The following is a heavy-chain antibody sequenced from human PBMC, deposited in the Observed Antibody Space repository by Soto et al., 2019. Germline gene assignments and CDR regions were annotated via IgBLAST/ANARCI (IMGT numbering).Heavy chain of an antibody. CDR3: ARGVVVAATLWFDP. J-gene: IGHJ5*02. Sequence: QVQLQESGPGLVKPSETLSLTCTVSGGSVSSGSYYWSWIRQPPGKGLEWIGYIYYSGSTNYNPSLKSRVTISVDTSKNQSSLKLSSVTAADTAVYYCARGVVVAATLWFDPWGQGTLVTVSS. CDR1: GGSVSSGSYY. D-gene: IGHD2-15*01. V-gene: IGHV4-61*01. CDR2: IYYSGST.